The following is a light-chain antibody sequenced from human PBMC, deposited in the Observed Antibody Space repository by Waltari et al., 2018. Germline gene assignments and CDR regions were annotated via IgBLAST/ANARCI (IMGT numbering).Light chain of an antibody. Sequence: QSVLTQPPSASGTPGQSVTISCSGSHSNIGSNYVYWYQQLPGTAPKLLIYKDSQRPAGVPGRFACSKSGTSASLASSGLRSEDEADYYCAAWDDSLSGPIFAAGTKVTV. CDR3: AAWDDSLSGPI. CDR2: KDS. V-gene: IGLV1-47*01. CDR1: HSNIGSNY. J-gene: IGLJ1*01.